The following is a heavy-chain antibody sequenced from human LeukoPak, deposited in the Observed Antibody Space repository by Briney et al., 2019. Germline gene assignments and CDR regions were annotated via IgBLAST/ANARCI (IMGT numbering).Heavy chain of an antibody. V-gene: IGHV3-21*01. CDR1: GFTFSSYS. Sequence: PGGSLRLSCAASGFTFSSYSMDWVRQATGKGLEWVSSISSSSSYIYYADSVKGRFTISRDNAKNSLYLQMNSLRAEDTAVYYCARERDYYDSSGYGMFYDYWGQGTLVTVSS. J-gene: IGHJ4*02. CDR2: ISSSSSYI. D-gene: IGHD3-22*01. CDR3: ARERDYYDSSGYGMFYDY.